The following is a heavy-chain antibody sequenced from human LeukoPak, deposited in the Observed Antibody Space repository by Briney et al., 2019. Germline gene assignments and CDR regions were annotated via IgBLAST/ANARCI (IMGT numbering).Heavy chain of an antibody. CDR2: IYYSGST. CDR3: ARAKYSSGWYYFDY. D-gene: IGHD6-19*01. Sequence: SETLSLTCTVSGGSISSYYWSWIRQPPGKGLEWIGYIYYSGSTNYNPSLKSRVTISVDTSKNQFSLKLSSVTAADTAVYYCARAKYSSGWYYFDYWGQGTLVTVSS. V-gene: IGHV4-59*01. CDR1: GGSISSYY. J-gene: IGHJ4*02.